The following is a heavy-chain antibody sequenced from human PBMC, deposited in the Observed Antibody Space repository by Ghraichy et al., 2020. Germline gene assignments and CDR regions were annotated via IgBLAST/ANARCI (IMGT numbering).Heavy chain of an antibody. J-gene: IGHJ6*02. CDR3: AKARIVLMVYAICGMDV. V-gene: IGHV3-30*04. D-gene: IGHD2-8*01. CDR1: GFTFSNYA. Sequence: GGSLRLSCAASGFTFSNYAMHWVRQAPGKGLEWVAVISYYGSNKYYADSVKGRFTISRDNSKNTLYLQMSSLRAEDTAVYYCAKARIVLMVYAICGMDVWGQGTTVTVSS. CDR2: ISYYGSNK.